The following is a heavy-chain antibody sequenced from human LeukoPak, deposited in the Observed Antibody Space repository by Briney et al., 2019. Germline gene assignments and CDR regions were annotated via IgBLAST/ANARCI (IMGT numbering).Heavy chain of an antibody. CDR3: ARGVYIAAAQYGY. CDR1: GGSIGTYS. D-gene: IGHD6-13*01. V-gene: IGHV4-59*01. CDR2: IYYSGTT. J-gene: IGHJ4*02. Sequence: PSETLSLTCTVSGGSIGTYSWNWIRQPPGKGLEWIGYIYYSGTTNYNPSLKSRVTISVDTSKNQFSLKLSSVTAADTAVYYCARGVYIAAAQYGYWGQGTLLTVSS.